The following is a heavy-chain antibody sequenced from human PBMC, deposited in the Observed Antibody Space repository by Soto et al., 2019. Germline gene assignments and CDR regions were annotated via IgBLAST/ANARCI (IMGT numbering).Heavy chain of an antibody. J-gene: IGHJ2*01. CDR1: GGSISSNNW. CDR2: IYHSGST. CDR3: ARGDGGNSHWYFGL. V-gene: IGHV4-4*02. D-gene: IGHD2-21*02. Sequence: QVQLQESGPGLVKPSGTLSLTCAVSGGSISSNNWWSWVRQPPGKALEWIAEIYHSGSTNYNPSLKSRVTISVDKSKNQFSLEVKSVTAADTAVYYCARGDGGNSHWYFGLWGRGTLVTVSS.